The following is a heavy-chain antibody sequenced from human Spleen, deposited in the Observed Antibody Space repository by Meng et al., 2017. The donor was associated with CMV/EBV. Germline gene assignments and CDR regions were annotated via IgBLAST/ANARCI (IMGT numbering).Heavy chain of an antibody. CDR1: GYSLTKYW. J-gene: IGHJ3*02. CDR2: IYVGDSDT. D-gene: IGHD1-26*01. Sequence: KVSCMGSGYSLTKYWVGWVRQMPGKGLEWMGIIYVGDSDTRYSPPFQGQVTISADESISTAYLQWSSLKASDTAIYYCARSTWGRGATIINAFDMWGQGTMVTVSS. CDR3: ARSTWGRGATIINAFDM. V-gene: IGHV5-51*01.